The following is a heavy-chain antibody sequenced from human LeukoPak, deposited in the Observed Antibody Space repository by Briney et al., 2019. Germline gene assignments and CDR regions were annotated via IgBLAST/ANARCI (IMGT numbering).Heavy chain of an antibody. Sequence: APVKVSCKASGYSFTGYYLHWVRQAPGQGLEWMGWINSNSGDTKFAQKFQGRVTMTRDTSISTAYMELSSLISDDMAVYYCARDQGDYYCTSTSCSGGAFDFWGQGTMVTVSS. D-gene: IGHD2-2*01. CDR2: INSNSGDT. V-gene: IGHV1-2*02. J-gene: IGHJ3*01. CDR3: ARDQGDYYCTSTSCSGGAFDF. CDR1: GYSFTGYY.